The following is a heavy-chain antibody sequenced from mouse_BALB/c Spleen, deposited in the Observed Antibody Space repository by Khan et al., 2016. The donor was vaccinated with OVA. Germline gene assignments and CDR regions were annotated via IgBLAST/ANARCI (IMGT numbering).Heavy chain of an antibody. CDR1: GYTFTSYG. Sequence: QIQLVQSGPELKKPGETVKISCKASGYTFTSYGMNWVKQAPGKGLKWMGWINTYTGEPTYADDFKGRFAFSLETSASTAYLQINNLKNEDTATYFCTRPPRFSSVLVYWGQGTSVTVSS. D-gene: IGHD6-1*01. CDR2: INTYTGEP. J-gene: IGHJ4*01. CDR3: TRPPRFSSVLVY. V-gene: IGHV9-3-1*01.